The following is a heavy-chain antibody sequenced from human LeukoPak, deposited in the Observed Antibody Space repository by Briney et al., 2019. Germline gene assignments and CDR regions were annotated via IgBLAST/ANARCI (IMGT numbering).Heavy chain of an antibody. CDR1: GVIFSDYY. Sequence: GGSLRLSCAASGVIFSDYYMSWIRQAPGKGLEWVSDISSSGSTIYYADSVKGRFTISRDNAKNSLYLQMNSLRAEDTAVYYCARSGLVVVPAAMRYWGQGTLVTVSS. CDR3: ARSGLVVVPAAMRY. V-gene: IGHV3-11*01. J-gene: IGHJ4*02. D-gene: IGHD2-2*01. CDR2: ISSSGSTI.